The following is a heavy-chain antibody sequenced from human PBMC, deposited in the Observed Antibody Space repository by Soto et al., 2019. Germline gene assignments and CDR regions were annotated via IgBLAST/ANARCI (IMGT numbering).Heavy chain of an antibody. Sequence: QVQLVQSGAEVKKPGASVKVSCKASGYTFTSYDINWVRQATGQGLEWMGWMNPNSGNTGYAQKFQGRVTMVRXXSISPAYVELSSRRSEDTAVHYCARGLPRGSGFDYWGQGTLVTVSS. V-gene: IGHV1-8*01. CDR1: GYTFTSYD. D-gene: IGHD2-15*01. CDR3: ARGLPRGSGFDY. CDR2: MNPNSGNT. J-gene: IGHJ4*02.